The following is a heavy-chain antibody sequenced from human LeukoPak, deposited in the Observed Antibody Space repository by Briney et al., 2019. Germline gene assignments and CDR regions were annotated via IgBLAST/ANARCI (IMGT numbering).Heavy chain of an antibody. V-gene: IGHV3-7*02. Sequence: PGGSLRLSCAASGFSFSSIWMSWVRQAPGKGLEWVSNIKEDGSEKKYVASVRGRFTISRDNAEHSLYLQMNSLRAEDTAVYYCVKYYYTSGNYQGFDYWGQGTLVAVSS. CDR2: IKEDGSEK. CDR1: GFSFSSIW. CDR3: VKYYYTSGNYQGFDY. D-gene: IGHD3-10*01. J-gene: IGHJ4*02.